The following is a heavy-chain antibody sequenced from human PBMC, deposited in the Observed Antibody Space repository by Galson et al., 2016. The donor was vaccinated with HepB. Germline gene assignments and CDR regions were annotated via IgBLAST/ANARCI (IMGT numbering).Heavy chain of an antibody. D-gene: IGHD6-19*01. Sequence: QSGAEVKKPGESLKISCKGSGYSFSSYWIAWVRQMPGKGLEWMGIIYPGDSDIRYSPSFQGQVTISADKSNNTAFLQWSSLKASDTAMYYCATSTYSSGWYMFAFDIWGQGTMVSVSA. J-gene: IGHJ3*02. CDR3: ATSTYSSGWYMFAFDI. CDR1: GYSFSSYW. CDR2: IYPGDSDI. V-gene: IGHV5-51*01.